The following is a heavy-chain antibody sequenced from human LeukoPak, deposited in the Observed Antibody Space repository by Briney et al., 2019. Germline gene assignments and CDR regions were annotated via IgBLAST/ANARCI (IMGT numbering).Heavy chain of an antibody. Sequence: SETLSLTCAVSGPSISSRNYWGWIRQPPGKGLEWIGTFSNGATYYTPSLKSRVTLSIDTSRNEFSLNLSSVTAADTAVYYCARHSNSRRFGYCGQGTLVAVSP. CDR3: ARHSNSRRFGY. D-gene: IGHD4-11*01. CDR2: FSNGAT. V-gene: IGHV4-38-2*01. J-gene: IGHJ4*02. CDR1: GPSISSRNY.